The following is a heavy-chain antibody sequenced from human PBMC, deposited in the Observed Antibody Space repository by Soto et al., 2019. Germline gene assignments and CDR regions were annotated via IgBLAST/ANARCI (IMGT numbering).Heavy chain of an antibody. CDR3: ARGRPGGGVKRSWFDP. J-gene: IGHJ5*02. Sequence: QVQLVQSGAEVKKPGASVKVSCKASGYTFTSNDIYWLRQAPGQGPEWMGWMNPKSGDARYVQKFQDRLIMTRNTSITTAYMELTSLTSEDTAVYYCARGRPGGGVKRSWFDPWGQGTLVPVSS. CDR1: GYTFTSND. V-gene: IGHV1-8*01. CDR2: MNPKSGDA. D-gene: IGHD2-8*02.